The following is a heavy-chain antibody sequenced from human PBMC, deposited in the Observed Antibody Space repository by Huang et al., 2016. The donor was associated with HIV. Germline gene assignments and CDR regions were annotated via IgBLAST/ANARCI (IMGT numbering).Heavy chain of an antibody. V-gene: IGHV1-2*02. D-gene: IGHD2-15*01. CDR3: ARTPALRGPFDY. J-gene: IGHJ4*02. Sequence: QVQLVQSGAEVKKPGASVKVSCQASGYTFTGYYMPWVRQAPGQGLGGRGWINPNSGGTHYAQKFQGRVTMTRDTSISTAYVELSRLRSDDTAVYYCARTPALRGPFDYWGQGTLVTVSS. CDR1: GYTFTGYY. CDR2: INPNSGGT.